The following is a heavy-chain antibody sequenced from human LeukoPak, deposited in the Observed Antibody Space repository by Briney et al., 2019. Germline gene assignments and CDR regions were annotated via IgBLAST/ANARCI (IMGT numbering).Heavy chain of an antibody. Sequence: ASVKVSCKLSRDTPTVVSTGAGSGAPGQGLDWMGWINPNSGVTTYAQKFQGRVTMTRDTSSGTAYMDTCRLMFSLTPMYYCATDTSVYSCARARPVSSKFDYWGQGTLVTVSS. CDR1: RDTPTVVST. CDR3: ATDTSVYSCARARPVSSKFDY. V-gene: IGHV1-2*02. J-gene: IGHJ4*02. D-gene: IGHD6-6*01. CDR2: INPNSGVT.